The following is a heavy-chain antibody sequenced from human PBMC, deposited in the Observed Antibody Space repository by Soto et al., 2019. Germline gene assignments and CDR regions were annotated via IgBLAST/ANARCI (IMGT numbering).Heavy chain of an antibody. Sequence: PLETLSLTCSVSGGSISSFTYYWGWIRQPPGKGLEWIGTVYYNENTYYNPSLKSRVTITVDTAKNRFSLNLRSVTAADTAMYFCARRERYYDSTGWFDPWGPGTLVTVSS. J-gene: IGHJ5*02. V-gene: IGHV4-39*01. CDR2: VYYNENT. CDR1: GGSISSFTYY. CDR3: ARRERYYDSTGWFDP. D-gene: IGHD3-16*01.